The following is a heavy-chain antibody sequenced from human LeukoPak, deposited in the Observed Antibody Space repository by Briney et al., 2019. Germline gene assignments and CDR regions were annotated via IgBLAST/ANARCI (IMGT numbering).Heavy chain of an antibody. CDR1: GYTLTELS. CDR2: FDPEDGET. CDR3: ATGRDSYGYTPKVGSFDY. J-gene: IGHJ4*02. Sequence: GASVKVSCKVSGYTLTELSMHWVRQAPGKGLEWVGGFDPEDGETIYAQKFQGRVTMTEDTSTDTAYMELSSLRSEDTAVYYCATGRDSYGYTPKVGSFDYWGQGTLVTVSS. V-gene: IGHV1-24*01. D-gene: IGHD5-18*01.